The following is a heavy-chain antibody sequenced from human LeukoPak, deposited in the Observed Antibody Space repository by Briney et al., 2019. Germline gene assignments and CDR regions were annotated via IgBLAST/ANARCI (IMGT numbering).Heavy chain of an antibody. V-gene: IGHV3-23*01. Sequence: GGSLRLSCAASGFTFSSYAMSWVRQAPGKGLEWVSAISGSGGSTYYADSVKGRFTISRDNSKNTLYLQMNSLRAEDTAVYYCAKVVVVVEPTQGWFDPWGQGTLVTVSS. CDR1: GFTFSSYA. D-gene: IGHD2-15*01. CDR3: AKVVVVVEPTQGWFDP. CDR2: ISGSGGST. J-gene: IGHJ5*02.